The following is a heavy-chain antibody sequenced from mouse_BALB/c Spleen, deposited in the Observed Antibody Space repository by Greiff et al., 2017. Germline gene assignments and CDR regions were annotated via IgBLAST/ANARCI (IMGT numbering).Heavy chain of an antibody. V-gene: IGHV7-3*02. J-gene: IGHJ4*01. Sequence: EVQLVESGGGLVQPGGSLRLSCATSGFTFTDYYMSWVRQPPGKALEWLGFIRNKANGYTTEYSASVKGRFTISRDNSQSILYLQMNTLRAEDSATYYCARSGRAMDYWGQGTSVTVSS. CDR2: IRNKANGYTT. CDR3: ARSGRAMDY. CDR1: GFTFTDYY. D-gene: IGHD4-1*01.